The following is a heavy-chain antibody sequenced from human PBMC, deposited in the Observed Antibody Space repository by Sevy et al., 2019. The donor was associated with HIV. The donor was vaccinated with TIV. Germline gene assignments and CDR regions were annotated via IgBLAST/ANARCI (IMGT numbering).Heavy chain of an antibody. J-gene: IGHJ4*02. CDR3: ARGKREEWLLYLDN. CDR1: GYTFAAYY. D-gene: IGHD3-3*01. Sequence: ASVKVSCKTSGYTFAAYYIHWVRQAPGQGLEWLGWIYPNGGDTTYAKKFQGRVTVTMGTSINTVYMELTRLRSDDTAVYYCARGKREEWLLYLDNWGPGTLVTVSS. CDR2: IYPNGGDT. V-gene: IGHV1-2*02.